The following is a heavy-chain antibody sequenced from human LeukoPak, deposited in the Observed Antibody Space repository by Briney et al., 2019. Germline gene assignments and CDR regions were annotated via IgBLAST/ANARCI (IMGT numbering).Heavy chain of an antibody. CDR2: INPSGGST. CDR1: GYTFTSYG. V-gene: IGHV1-46*01. J-gene: IGHJ6*02. Sequence: ASVKVSCKASGYTFTSYGISWVRQAPGQGLEWMGIINPSGGSTSYARKFQGRVTMTRDTSTSTVYMELSSLRSEDTAVYYCARDHLTTIVGATYYYYGMDVWGQGTTVTVSS. D-gene: IGHD1-26*01. CDR3: ARDHLTTIVGATYYYYGMDV.